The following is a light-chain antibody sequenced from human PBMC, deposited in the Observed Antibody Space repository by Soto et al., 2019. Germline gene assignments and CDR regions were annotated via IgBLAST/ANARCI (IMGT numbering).Light chain of an antibody. V-gene: IGKV3-15*01. CDR1: QSVSSN. J-gene: IGKJ5*01. CDR2: GAS. CDR3: HQYKNWPST. Sequence: EIVMTQSPATLSVSPGERATLSCRASQSVSSNLAWYQQKPGQTPRLLIYGASTRATGIPARFSGSGSGTEFTLTISSLQSEDFAVYYCHQYKNWPSTFGQGTRLEIK.